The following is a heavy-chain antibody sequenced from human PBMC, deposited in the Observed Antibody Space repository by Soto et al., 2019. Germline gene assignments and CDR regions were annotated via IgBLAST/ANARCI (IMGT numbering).Heavy chain of an antibody. CDR3: AKDFAPSRPGHSRSCTLGY. CDR1: GFTFSSYA. J-gene: IGHJ1*01. D-gene: IGHD6-13*01. Sequence: GGSLRLSCAASGFTFSSYAMSWVRQAPGKGLEWVSAISGSGGSTYYADSVKGRFTISRDNSKNTLYLQMKSLRAEDTAVYYCAKDFAPSRPGHSRSCTLGYWGQGNLVTVSS. V-gene: IGHV3-23*01. CDR2: ISGSGGST.